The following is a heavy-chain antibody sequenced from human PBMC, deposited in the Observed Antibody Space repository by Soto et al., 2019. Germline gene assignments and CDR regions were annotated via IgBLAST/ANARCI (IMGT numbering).Heavy chain of an antibody. D-gene: IGHD2-2*01. Sequence: SETLSLTCSFSGDYIHVGGYYWTWIRQRPGKGLEWMGYIYYTGKTYYNPSLESRLTMSVDRSKNQFSLRLTSVTAADTAVYFCGRDLTSNANCIDPWGQGTLVTVSS. J-gene: IGHJ5*02. CDR2: IYYTGKT. CDR3: GRDLTSNANCIDP. CDR1: GDYIHVGGYY. V-gene: IGHV4-30-4*01.